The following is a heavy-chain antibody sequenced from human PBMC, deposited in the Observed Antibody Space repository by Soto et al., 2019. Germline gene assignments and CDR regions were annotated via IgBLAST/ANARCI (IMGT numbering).Heavy chain of an antibody. CDR1: GGSVSSGSYY. D-gene: IGHD6-13*01. J-gene: IGHJ4*02. CDR3: ARFEVVDSSSWHDY. CDR2: IYYSGST. V-gene: IGHV4-61*01. Sequence: SETLSLTCTVSGGSVSSGSYYWSWIRQPPGKGLEWIGYIYYSGSTNYNPSLKSRVTISVDTSKNQFSLKLSSVTAADTAVYYCARFEVVDSSSWHDYWGQGTLVTVSS.